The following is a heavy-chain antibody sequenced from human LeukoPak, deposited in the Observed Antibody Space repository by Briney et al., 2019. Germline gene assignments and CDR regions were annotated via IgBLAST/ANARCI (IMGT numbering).Heavy chain of an antibody. CDR1: VYRFTSNW. CDR3: ARLHVDKTIDS. J-gene: IGHJ4*02. D-gene: IGHD5-12*01. CDR2: ISPGDSDN. V-gene: IGHV5-51*01. Sequence: GKSLKISCKCSVYRFTSNWIGWVRQIPGKGLEWMGSISPGDSDNSYRPFFKGQVSISADTSISTAYLHWSSLKASATAMYYCARLHVDKTIDSWGRGTLVTVSS.